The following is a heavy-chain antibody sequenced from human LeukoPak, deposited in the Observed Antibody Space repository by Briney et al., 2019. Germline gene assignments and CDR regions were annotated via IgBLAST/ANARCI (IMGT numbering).Heavy chain of an antibody. CDR1: GFTFSSYW. V-gene: IGHV3-74*01. Sequence: PGGSLRLSCAASGFTFSSYWMHWVRQAPGKGLVWVSRINSDGSSTSYADSVKGRFTISRDNAKNTLYLQMNSLRAEDTAVYYCAREGDFWSVNRESFDYWGQGTLVTVSP. CDR3: AREGDFWSVNRESFDY. J-gene: IGHJ4*02. CDR2: INSDGSST. D-gene: IGHD3-3*01.